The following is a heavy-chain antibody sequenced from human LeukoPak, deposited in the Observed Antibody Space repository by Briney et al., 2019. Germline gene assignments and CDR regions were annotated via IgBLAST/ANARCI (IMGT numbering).Heavy chain of an antibody. CDR2: INHSGST. D-gene: IGHD2-2*01. CDR1: GGSFSGYY. Sequence: ASETLSLTCAVYGGSFSGYYWSWIRQPPGKGLEWIGEINHSGSTNYNPSLKSRVTISVDTSKNQFSLKLSSVTAADTAVYYCARHARYCSSTSCYRSGWNFDYWGQGTLVTVSS. CDR3: ARHARYCSSTSCYRSGWNFDY. J-gene: IGHJ4*02. V-gene: IGHV4-34*01.